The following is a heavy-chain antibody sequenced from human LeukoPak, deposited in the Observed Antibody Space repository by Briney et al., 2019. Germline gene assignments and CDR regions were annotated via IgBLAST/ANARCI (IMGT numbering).Heavy chain of an antibody. Sequence: SETLSLTCTVSGGSMNSYYWNWIRQPPGKGPEWIGYIYYSGSTNYNPSLKSRVTISVDTSKNQFSLKLSSVTAADTAVYYCARHQYFDWLFFDFWGQGTLVTVSS. CDR3: ARHQYFDWLFFDF. V-gene: IGHV4-59*08. J-gene: IGHJ4*02. D-gene: IGHD3-9*01. CDR1: GGSMNSYY. CDR2: IYYSGST.